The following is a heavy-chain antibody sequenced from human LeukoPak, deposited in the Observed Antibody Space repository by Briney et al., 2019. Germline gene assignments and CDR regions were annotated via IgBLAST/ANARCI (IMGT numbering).Heavy chain of an antibody. J-gene: IGHJ5*02. D-gene: IGHD2-2*01. CDR3: ARPRRDCSSTSCAPTGNWFDP. V-gene: IGHV4-39*01. CDR1: GGSISGGTYY. CDR2: IYYSGST. Sequence: PSETLSLTCTVSGGSISGGTYYWGWIRQPPGKGLEWIGSIYYSGSTYYNPSLKSRVTISVDTSKNQFSLKLSSVTAADTAVYYCARPRRDCSSTSCAPTGNWFDPWGQGTLVTVSS.